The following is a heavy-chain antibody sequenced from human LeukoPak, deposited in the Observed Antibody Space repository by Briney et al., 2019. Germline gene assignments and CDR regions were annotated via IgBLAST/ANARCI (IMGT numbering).Heavy chain of an antibody. CDR3: ARGGHDPGIPFDI. V-gene: IGHV3-48*03. D-gene: IGHD1-1*01. CDR2: ISSRGSAI. Sequence: PGGSLRLSCAASGFTFSSYEMSWVRQAPGKGLEWVSYISSRGSAIYYADSVKGRFTISRDNAKNSLYLQMNSLRADDTAVYYCARGGHDPGIPFDIWGQGTMVTVSS. J-gene: IGHJ3*02. CDR1: GFTFSSYE.